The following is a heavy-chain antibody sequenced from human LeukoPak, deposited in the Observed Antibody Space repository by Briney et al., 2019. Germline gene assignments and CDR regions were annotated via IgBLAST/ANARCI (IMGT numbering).Heavy chain of an antibody. V-gene: IGHV3-23*01. CDR3: AKGYCSTTGCSAGY. CDR1: TFTFSSHW. D-gene: IGHD2-2*01. CDR2: ISGSGGTT. J-gene: IGHJ4*02. Sequence: GGSLRLSCVASTFTFSSHWMHWVRQAPGKGLVWVSAISGSGGTTYYADSVKGRFTISRDNSRNTLYVQMNSLRAEDTAVYYCAKGYCSTTGCSAGYWGQGTLVTVSS.